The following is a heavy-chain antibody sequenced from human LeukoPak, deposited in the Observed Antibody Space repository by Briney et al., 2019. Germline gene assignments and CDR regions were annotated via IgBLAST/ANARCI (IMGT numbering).Heavy chain of an antibody. Sequence: GGSLRLSCAASGFTFSSYAMSWVRQAPGKGLEWASAISGSGGSTYYADSVKGRFTISRDNSKNTLYLQMNSLRAEDTAVYYCAKDRSIVGATIPSFDYWGQGTLVTVSS. D-gene: IGHD1-26*01. J-gene: IGHJ4*02. CDR2: ISGSGGST. V-gene: IGHV3-23*01. CDR1: GFTFSSYA. CDR3: AKDRSIVGATIPSFDY.